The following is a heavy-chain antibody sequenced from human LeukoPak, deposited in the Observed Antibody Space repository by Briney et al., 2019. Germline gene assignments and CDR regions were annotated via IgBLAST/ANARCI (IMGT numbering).Heavy chain of an antibody. Sequence: GGSLRLSCAASGFTFNNYAMSWVRQAPGKGLEWVSFISASGGGTYYADSVKGRFTISRDNLKNTLFLQMNSLRAEDTAIYYCAKDLVALATIVSGGYFDYWGQGTLVTVSS. J-gene: IGHJ4*02. CDR3: AKDLVALATIVSGGYFDY. D-gene: IGHD5-24*01. V-gene: IGHV3-23*01. CDR1: GFTFNNYA. CDR2: ISASGGGT.